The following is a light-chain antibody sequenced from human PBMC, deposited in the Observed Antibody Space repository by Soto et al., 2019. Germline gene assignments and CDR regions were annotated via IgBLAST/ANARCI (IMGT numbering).Light chain of an antibody. J-gene: IGKJ3*01. CDR3: QQYNNWPPGFT. CDR2: GAS. V-gene: IGKV3-15*01. Sequence: EIAMTQSPATLSVSPGERATLSCRASQSVSSNLAWYQQKPGQAPRLLIYGASTRATGIPARFSGSGSGTEFTLTISSLQSEDFAVYYCQQYNNWPPGFTFGPGTKVDIK. CDR1: QSVSSN.